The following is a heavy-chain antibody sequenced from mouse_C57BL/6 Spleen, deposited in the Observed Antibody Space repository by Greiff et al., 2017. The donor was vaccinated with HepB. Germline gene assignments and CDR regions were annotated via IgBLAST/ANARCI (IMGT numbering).Heavy chain of an antibody. CDR3: ARSPLIITTVVAGAMDY. Sequence: VQLQQPGAELVMPGASVKLSCKASGYTFTSYWMHWVKQRPGQGLEWIGEIDPSDSYTNYNQKFKGKSTLTVDKSSSTAYMQLSSLTSEDSAVYYCARSPLIITTVVAGAMDYWGQGTSVTVSS. D-gene: IGHD1-1*01. CDR2: IDPSDSYT. CDR1: GYTFTSYW. J-gene: IGHJ4*01. V-gene: IGHV1-69*01.